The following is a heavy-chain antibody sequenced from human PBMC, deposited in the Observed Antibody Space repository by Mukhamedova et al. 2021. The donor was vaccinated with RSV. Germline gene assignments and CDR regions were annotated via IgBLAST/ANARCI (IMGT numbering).Heavy chain of an antibody. Sequence: VRQAPGKGLVWVSRINSDGSSTSYADSVKGRFTISRDNAKNTLYLQMNSLRAEDTAVYYCAREGGGYFDYWGQGTLVTVSS. CDR2: INSDGSST. V-gene: IGHV3-74*01. J-gene: IGHJ4*02. CDR3: AREGGGYFDY. D-gene: IGHD3-16*01.